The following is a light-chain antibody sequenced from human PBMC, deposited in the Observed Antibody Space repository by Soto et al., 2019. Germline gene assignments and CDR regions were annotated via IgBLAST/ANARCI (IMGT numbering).Light chain of an antibody. V-gene: IGKV3-11*01. Sequence: EIVLTQSPATLSLSPGERATLSCRASETVYTYLAWYQQKPGQAPRLLISDTSNRAIGIPDRFSGSGSGTDFTLTISGLEPEDVALDYCQHRYSWPATFGPGTRLEIK. CDR1: ETVYTY. CDR3: QHRYSWPAT. CDR2: DTS. J-gene: IGKJ1*01.